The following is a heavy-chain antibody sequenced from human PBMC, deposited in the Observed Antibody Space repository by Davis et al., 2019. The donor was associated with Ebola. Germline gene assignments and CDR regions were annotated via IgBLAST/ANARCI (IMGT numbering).Heavy chain of an antibody. CDR2: IYYSGST. V-gene: IGHV4-30-4*02. CDR3: AADRGLTSRGGVGMDV. J-gene: IGHJ6*02. Sequence: MPSETLSLTCTVSGGSISSGDYYWSWIRQPPGKGLEWIGYIYYSGSTYYNPSLKSRVTISVDISKNLVSLSLSSVTAADTAVYYCAADRGLTSRGGVGMDVWGQGTTVTVSS. D-gene: IGHD3-22*01. CDR1: GGSISSGDYY.